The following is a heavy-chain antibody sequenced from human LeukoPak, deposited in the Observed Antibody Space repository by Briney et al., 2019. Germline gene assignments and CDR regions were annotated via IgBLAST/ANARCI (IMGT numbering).Heavy chain of an antibody. CDR3: ARDSGNYLDAFDI. V-gene: IGHV3-21*01. Sequence: PGGSLRLSCAASGFTISRHSINWVRQAPGNGLEWVSSISSSSSYIYYADSVKGRFTISRDNAKNSLYLQMNSLRAEDTAVYYCARDSGNYLDAFDIRGQGTMVTVSS. CDR2: ISSSSSYI. CDR1: GFTISRHS. J-gene: IGHJ3*02. D-gene: IGHD1-7*01.